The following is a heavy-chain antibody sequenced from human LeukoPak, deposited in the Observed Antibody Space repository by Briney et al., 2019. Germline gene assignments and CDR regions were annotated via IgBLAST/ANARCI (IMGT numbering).Heavy chain of an antibody. D-gene: IGHD4-23*01. CDR2: ISSTTSTI. V-gene: IGHV3-48*04. CDR1: GFTFSSYS. Sequence: GGSLRLSCAASGFTFSSYSMNWVRQAPGKGLEWVSYISSTTSTIYYADSVKGRSTISRDNAKNSLYLQMNSLRAEDTAVYYCARDVTYYGGDWFDPWGQGTLVTVSS. J-gene: IGHJ5*02. CDR3: ARDVTYYGGDWFDP.